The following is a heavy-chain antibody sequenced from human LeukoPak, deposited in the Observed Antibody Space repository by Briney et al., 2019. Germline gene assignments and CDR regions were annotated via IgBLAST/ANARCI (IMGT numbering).Heavy chain of an antibody. J-gene: IGHJ3*02. CDR2: IYYSGST. V-gene: IGHV4-30-4*01. Sequence: SQTLSLTCTVSGGSISSGDYYWSWIRQPPGKGLEWIGYIYYSGSTYYNPSLKSRVTMSVDTSKNQFSLKLSSVTAADTAVYYCARSHRGYGWVTATRRRIGDAFDIWGQGTMVTVSS. D-gene: IGHD2-21*02. CDR3: ARSHRGYGWVTATRRRIGDAFDI. CDR1: GGSISSGDYY.